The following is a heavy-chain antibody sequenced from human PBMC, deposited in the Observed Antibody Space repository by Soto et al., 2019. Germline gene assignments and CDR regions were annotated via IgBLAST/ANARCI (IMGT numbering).Heavy chain of an antibody. CDR3: ASLPLSDSGGPLGFDP. CDR2: ISAYNGNT. V-gene: IGHV1-18*01. CDR1: GGTFSSYA. J-gene: IGHJ5*02. Sequence: ASVKVSCKASGGTFSSYAISWVRQAPGQGLEWMGWISAYNGNTNYAQKLQGRVTMTTDTSTSTAYMELRSLRSDDTAVYYCASLPLSDSGGPLGFDPWGQGTLVTVSS. D-gene: IGHD3-22*01.